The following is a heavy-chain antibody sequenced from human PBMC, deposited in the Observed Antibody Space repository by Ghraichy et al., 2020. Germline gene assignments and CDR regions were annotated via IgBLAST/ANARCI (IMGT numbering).Heavy chain of an antibody. J-gene: IGHJ4*02. CDR1: GFSVSTYW. D-gene: IGHD6-25*01. Sequence: ESLNISCAASGFSVSTYWMHWVRQAPGKGLMWVSRINSEGTSTSYADFVKGQFTISRDNAKNSLYLQMHSLRVEDTGVYFCAREGEAAAGFYTFDYWGQGTLVTVSS. CDR2: INSEGTST. CDR3: AREGEAAAGFYTFDY. V-gene: IGHV3-74*01.